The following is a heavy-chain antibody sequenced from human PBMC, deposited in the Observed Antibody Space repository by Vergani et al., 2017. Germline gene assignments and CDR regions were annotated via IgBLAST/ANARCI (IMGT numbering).Heavy chain of an antibody. V-gene: IGHV4-61*02. CDR1: GGSISSGSYY. J-gene: IGHJ3*02. CDR3: AREEWFGEYDAFDI. Sequence: QVQLQESGPGLVKPSQTLSLTCTVSGGSISSGSYYWSWIRQPAGKGLEWIGRIYTSGSTNYNPSLKSRVTMSVDTSKNQFSLKLSSVTAADTAVYYCAREEWFGEYDAFDIWGRGTMVSVSS. D-gene: IGHD3-10*01. CDR2: IYTSGST.